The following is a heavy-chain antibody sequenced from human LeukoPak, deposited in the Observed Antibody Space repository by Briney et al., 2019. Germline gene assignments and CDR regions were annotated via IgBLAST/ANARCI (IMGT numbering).Heavy chain of an antibody. V-gene: IGHV3-7*03. Sequence: GGSLRLSCAASGFTFSNYWMSWVRRAPGKGLEWVANIKQDGSETYYVDSVRGRFTISRDNAKNSVYLQMNSLRAEDTAVYYCARGKWLFFDYWGQGTLVTVSS. D-gene: IGHD3-22*01. J-gene: IGHJ4*02. CDR1: GFTFSNYW. CDR2: IKQDGSET. CDR3: ARGKWLFFDY.